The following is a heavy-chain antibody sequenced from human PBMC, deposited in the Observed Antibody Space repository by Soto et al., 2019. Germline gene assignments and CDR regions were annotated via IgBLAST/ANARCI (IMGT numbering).Heavy chain of an antibody. Sequence: PGGSLRLSCGASGFTFRSYTMNWVRQAPGKGLEWVSAIRGFSPYTFYADSVKGRFTISRDNAKNSLYLQMNSLRAEDTAVYYCARDRGYDAHDYYYNATDVRGKGTMVTVSS. CDR1: GFTFRSYT. D-gene: IGHD2-15*01. CDR3: ARDRGYDAHDYYYNATDV. J-gene: IGHJ6*04. CDR2: IRGFSPYT. V-gene: IGHV3-21*01.